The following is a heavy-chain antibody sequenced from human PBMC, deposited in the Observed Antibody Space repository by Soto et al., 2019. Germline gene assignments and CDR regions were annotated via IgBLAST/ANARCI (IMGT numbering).Heavy chain of an antibody. CDR1: GFTFDDYA. D-gene: IGHD3-9*01. V-gene: IGHV3-9*01. CDR2: ISWNSGSI. Sequence: EVQLVESGGGLVQPGRSLRLSCAASGFTFDDYAMHWVRQAPGKGLEWVSGISWNSGSIGYADSVKGRFTISRDNAKNSLYLQMNSLRAEDTALYYCAKGPGLRYFDWPYYWGQGTLVTVSS. J-gene: IGHJ4*02. CDR3: AKGPGLRYFDWPYY.